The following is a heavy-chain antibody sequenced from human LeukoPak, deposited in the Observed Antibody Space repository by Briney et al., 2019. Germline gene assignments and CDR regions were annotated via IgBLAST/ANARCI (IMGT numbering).Heavy chain of an antibody. CDR3: ASPPGIAAAGTRGDFQH. D-gene: IGHD6-13*01. Sequence: GGSLRLSCAASGFTFSSYSMNWVRQAPGKGLEWVSSISSSSSYIYYADSVKGRFTISRDNAKNSLYLQMNSLRAEDTAVYYCASPPGIAAAGTRGDFQHWGQGTLVTVSS. V-gene: IGHV3-21*01. CDR2: ISSSSSYI. J-gene: IGHJ1*01. CDR1: GFTFSSYS.